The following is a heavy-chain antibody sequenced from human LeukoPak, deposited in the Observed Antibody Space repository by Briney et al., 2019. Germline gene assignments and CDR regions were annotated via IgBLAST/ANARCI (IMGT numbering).Heavy chain of an antibody. Sequence: SETLSLTCTVSGGSISSTSYYWSWIRQPAGKVLEWIGRTYTSGSTNYNPSLKSRVTISIDTSKNQFSLRLSSVTAADTAVYYCARDYRAMGASYAFDIWGQGTMVTVSS. CDR3: ARDYRAMGASYAFDI. V-gene: IGHV4-61*02. CDR2: TYTSGST. D-gene: IGHD5-18*01. CDR1: GGSISSTSYY. J-gene: IGHJ3*02.